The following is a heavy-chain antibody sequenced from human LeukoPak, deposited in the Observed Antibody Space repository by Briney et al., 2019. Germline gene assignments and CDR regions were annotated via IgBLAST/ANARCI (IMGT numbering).Heavy chain of an antibody. J-gene: IGHJ4*02. CDR1: GGSFGGYY. V-gene: IGHV4-34*01. D-gene: IGHD6-13*01. Sequence: SETLSLTCAVYGGSFGGYYWSWIRQPPGKGLEWIGEINHSGSTNYNPSLKSRVTISVDTSKNQFSLSLNSVTAADKALYYCARLNSNWHLEYWGQGRLVTVSS. CDR3: ARLNSNWHLEY. CDR2: INHSGST.